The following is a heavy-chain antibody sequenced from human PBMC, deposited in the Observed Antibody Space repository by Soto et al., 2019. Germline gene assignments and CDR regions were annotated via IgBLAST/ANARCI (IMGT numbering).Heavy chain of an antibody. CDR2: IYYSGST. J-gene: IGHJ4*02. D-gene: IGHD2-21*01. Sequence: SETLSLTCTVSGGSISSGGYYWSWIRQHPGKGLEWIGYIYYSGSTYYNPSLKSRVTISVDTSKNQFSLKLSSVTAADTAVYYCAREEATAYIDYWGQGTLVTVSS. CDR3: AREEATAYIDY. CDR1: GGSISSGGYY. V-gene: IGHV4-31*03.